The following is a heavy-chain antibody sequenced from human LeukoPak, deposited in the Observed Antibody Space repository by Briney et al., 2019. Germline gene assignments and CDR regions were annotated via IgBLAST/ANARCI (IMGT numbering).Heavy chain of an antibody. V-gene: IGHV3-7*01. CDR3: ARDASALY. CDR1: GFTFTTYW. J-gene: IGHJ4*02. D-gene: IGHD6-19*01. CDR2: IKQDGTEK. Sequence: PGESLRLSCTASGFTFTTYWMSWVRHPPGKGLEWVANIKQDGTEKYYVDSVKGRFTISRDNARDSLYLQMNSLRDDDTSVYFCARDASALYWGRGTLVTVSS.